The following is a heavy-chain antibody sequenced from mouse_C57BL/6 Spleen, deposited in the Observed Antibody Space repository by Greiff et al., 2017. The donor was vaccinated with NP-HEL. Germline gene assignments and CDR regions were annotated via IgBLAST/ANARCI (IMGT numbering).Heavy chain of an antibody. CDR2: IDPSDSET. Sequence: QVHVKQPGAELVRPGSSVKLSCKASGYTFTSYWMHWVKQRPIQGLEWIGNIDPSDSETHYNQKFKDKATLTVDKSSSTAYMQLSSLTSEDSAVYYCARALMVTTDYYAMDYWGQGTSVTVSS. J-gene: IGHJ4*01. D-gene: IGHD2-2*01. CDR1: GYTFTSYW. CDR3: ARALMVTTDYYAMDY. V-gene: IGHV1-52*01.